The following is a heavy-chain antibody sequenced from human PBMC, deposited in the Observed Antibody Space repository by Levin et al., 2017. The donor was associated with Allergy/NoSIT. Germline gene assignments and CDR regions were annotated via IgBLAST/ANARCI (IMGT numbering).Heavy chain of an antibody. V-gene: IGHV3-9*01. Sequence: SLKISCAASGFTFDDYAMHWVRQAPGKGLEWVSGISWSGGSTVYADSVKGRFTISRDNAKNSLFLQMNSLRAEDTALYYCGKGADDYESYYLDSWGQGTLVTVSS. J-gene: IGHJ4*02. D-gene: IGHD4-17*01. CDR2: ISWSGGST. CDR3: GKGADDYESYYLDS. CDR1: GFTFDDYA.